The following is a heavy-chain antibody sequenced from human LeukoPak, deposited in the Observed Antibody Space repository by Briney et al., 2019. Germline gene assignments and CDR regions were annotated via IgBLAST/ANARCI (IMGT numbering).Heavy chain of an antibody. CDR1: GGPIGSTNW. D-gene: IGHD1-26*01. V-gene: IGHV4-4*02. Sequence: SETLSLTCAVSGGPIGSTNWWSWVRQPPGKGLEWIGEIYHSGSTNYNPSLRSRITISVDKSKDQFSLRLSSVTAADTAVYYCARKIGSSGAFDIWGQGTMVTVSS. CDR2: IYHSGST. CDR3: ARKIGSSGAFDI. J-gene: IGHJ3*02.